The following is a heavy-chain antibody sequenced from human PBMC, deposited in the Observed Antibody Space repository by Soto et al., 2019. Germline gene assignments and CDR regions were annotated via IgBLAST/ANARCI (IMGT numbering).Heavy chain of an antibody. J-gene: IGHJ6*04. Sequence: QVQLQESGPGLVKPSQTLSLTCTVSGGSISSGGYYWSWIRQHPGKGLEWIGYIYYSGSTYYNPSLKSRVTISVDTSKNQFSLKLSSVTAADTAVYYCARDRFWEYQLLWMDVWGKGTTVTVSS. V-gene: IGHV4-31*03. CDR3: ARDRFWEYQLLWMDV. D-gene: IGHD2-2*01. CDR2: IYYSGST. CDR1: GGSISSGGYY.